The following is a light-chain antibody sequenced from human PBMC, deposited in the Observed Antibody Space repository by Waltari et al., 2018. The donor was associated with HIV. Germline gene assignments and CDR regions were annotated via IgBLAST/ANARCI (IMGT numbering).Light chain of an antibody. Sequence: QSALSQPASVSGSPGQSITISCTGASGDVGTYNLVSWYHRLPGSAPKLIIYEATKRPSGVSNRFSGSKSGGTASLTISGLQADDEGHYYCCSYAGTVVFGGGTELTVL. J-gene: IGLJ2*01. CDR2: EAT. V-gene: IGLV2-23*01. CDR1: SGDVGTYNL. CDR3: CSYAGTVV.